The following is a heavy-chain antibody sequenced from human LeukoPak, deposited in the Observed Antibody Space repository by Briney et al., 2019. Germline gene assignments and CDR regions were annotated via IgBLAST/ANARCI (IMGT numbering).Heavy chain of an antibody. Sequence: ASVKVSCKASGYTFTGYYMHWVRQAPGQGLEWMGWINPFSGGTKYAQKFQGWVTMTRDTSISTAYMELSRLTSDDTAEYYCARGGYDLDYWGQGTLVTVSS. V-gene: IGHV1-2*04. J-gene: IGHJ4*02. CDR1: GYTFTGYY. CDR2: INPFSGGT. CDR3: ARGGYDLDY. D-gene: IGHD3-22*01.